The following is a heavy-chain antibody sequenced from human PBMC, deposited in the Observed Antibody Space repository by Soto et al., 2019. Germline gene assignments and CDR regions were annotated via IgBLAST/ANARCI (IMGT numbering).Heavy chain of an antibody. J-gene: IGHJ4*02. CDR1: GYHFAGYW. D-gene: IGHD3-3*01. CDR3: ARGGVSTRTFDY. CDR2: IYPSDSDT. Sequence: PGESLKISCKGSGYHFAGYWIAWVRQMPGKGLELMGIIYPSDSDTRYRPSIQGQVTIAADKSISSAYLQWSSLRASDTAMYYCARGGVSTRTFDYWGQGTPVTVSS. V-gene: IGHV5-51*01.